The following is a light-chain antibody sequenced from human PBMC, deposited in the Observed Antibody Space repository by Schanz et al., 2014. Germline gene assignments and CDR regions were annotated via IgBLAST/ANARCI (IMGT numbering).Light chain of an antibody. J-gene: IGKJ2*01. CDR2: DAS. CDR3: QQRSNWPYT. V-gene: IGKV3-11*01. CDR1: QSVSSN. Sequence: VMTQSPATLSVSPGESATLSCRASQSVSSNLAWFQQKPGQAPRLLIYDASNRATGIPARFSGSGSGTDFTLTISSLEPEDFAVYYCQQRSNWPYTFGQGTKLEIK.